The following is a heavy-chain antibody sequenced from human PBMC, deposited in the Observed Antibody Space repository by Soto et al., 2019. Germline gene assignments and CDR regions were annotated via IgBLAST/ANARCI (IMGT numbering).Heavy chain of an antibody. CDR3: ARAYYGTYYFDY. V-gene: IGHV4-34*01. J-gene: IGHJ4*02. D-gene: IGHD3-10*01. Sequence: QVQLQQWGAGLLKPSETLSLTCAVYGGSFSGYYWSWIRQPPGKGLEWIGEINHSGSTNYNPSLKSRVTISVDTSKNQSSLKLSSVTAADTAVYYCARAYYGTYYFDYWGQGTLVTVSS. CDR1: GGSFSGYY. CDR2: INHSGST.